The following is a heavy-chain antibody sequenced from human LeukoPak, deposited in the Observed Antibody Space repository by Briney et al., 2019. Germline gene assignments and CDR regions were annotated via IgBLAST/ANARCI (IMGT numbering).Heavy chain of an antibody. Sequence: GGSLRLSCAASGFTFSSYEINWLRQAPGKGLEWVSYISSIGSTIYYADSVKGRFTISRDNAKNSLYLQMNSLRAEDTAVYYCAELGITMIGGVWCKGTTVTISS. V-gene: IGHV3-48*03. D-gene: IGHD3-10*02. CDR1: GFTFSSYE. CDR2: ISSIGSTI. J-gene: IGHJ6*04. CDR3: AELGITMIGGV.